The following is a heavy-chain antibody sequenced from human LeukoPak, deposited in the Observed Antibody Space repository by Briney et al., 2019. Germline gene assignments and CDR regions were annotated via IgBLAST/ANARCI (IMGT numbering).Heavy chain of an antibody. V-gene: IGHV4-34*01. CDR1: GGSFSGYY. J-gene: IGHJ4*02. CDR3: ARHWVAAAGDY. CDR2: INHSGST. D-gene: IGHD6-13*01. Sequence: SETLSLTCAVYGGSFSGYYWSWIRQPPGKGLEWIGEINHSGSTHHNPSLKSRVTISVDTSKNQFSLKLSSVTAADTAVYYCARHWVAAAGDYWGQGTLVTVSS.